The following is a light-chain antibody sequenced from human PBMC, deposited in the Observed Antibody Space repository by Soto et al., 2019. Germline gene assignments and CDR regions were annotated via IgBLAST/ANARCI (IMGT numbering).Light chain of an antibody. J-gene: IGLJ1*01. Sequence: QSVLTQPASVSGSPGQSITISCTGTSSDVGGYKYVSWYQQHPGKAPKLMIYEVSNRPSGVSYRFSGSKSGNTASLTISGLQDGDEADYYCASSRSGSSHVFGTGTKVTVL. CDR3: ASSRSGSSHV. V-gene: IGLV2-14*01. CDR1: SSDVGGYKY. CDR2: EVS.